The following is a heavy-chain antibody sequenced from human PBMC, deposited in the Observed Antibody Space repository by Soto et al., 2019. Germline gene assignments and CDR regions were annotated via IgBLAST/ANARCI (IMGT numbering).Heavy chain of an antibody. D-gene: IGHD2-2*02. Sequence: GASVKVSCKASGYTFTSYHMHWVRQAPGQGLEWTGIINASDGSTSYAQKFQGRVTITRDTSASTAYMELSSLRSEDTAVYYCARDGAYCSSTSCYNYYYGMDVWGQGTTVTVSS. CDR1: GYTFTSYH. J-gene: IGHJ6*02. V-gene: IGHV1-46*01. CDR2: INASDGST. CDR3: ARDGAYCSSTSCYNYYYGMDV.